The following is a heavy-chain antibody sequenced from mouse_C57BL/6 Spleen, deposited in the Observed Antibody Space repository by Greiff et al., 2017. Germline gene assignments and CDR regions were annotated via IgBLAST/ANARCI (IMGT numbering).Heavy chain of an antibody. CDR2: INPNNGGT. CDR1: GYTFTDYY. J-gene: IGHJ3*01. CDR3: ARGLNYGGFAY. D-gene: IGHD1-1*01. Sequence: EVQLQQSGPELVKPGASVKISCKASGYTFTDYYMNWVKQSHGKSLEWIGDINPNNGGTSYNQKFKGKATLTVDKSSSTAYMELRSLTSEDSAVYYCARGLNYGGFAYWGQGTLVTVSA. V-gene: IGHV1-26*01.